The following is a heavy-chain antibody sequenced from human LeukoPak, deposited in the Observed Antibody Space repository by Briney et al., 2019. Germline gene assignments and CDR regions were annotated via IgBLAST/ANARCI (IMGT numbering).Heavy chain of an antibody. D-gene: IGHD6-13*01. CDR1: GYTFTGYY. Sequence: GASVKVSCKASGYTFTGYYMHWVRQAPGQGLEWMGRINPNSGGTNYAQKFQGRVTMTRDTSISTAYMELSRLRSDDTAVYYCARDRRVKLPVAAARLTTIDYWGQGTLVTVSS. CDR3: ARDRRVKLPVAAARLTTIDY. V-gene: IGHV1-2*06. CDR2: INPNSGGT. J-gene: IGHJ4*02.